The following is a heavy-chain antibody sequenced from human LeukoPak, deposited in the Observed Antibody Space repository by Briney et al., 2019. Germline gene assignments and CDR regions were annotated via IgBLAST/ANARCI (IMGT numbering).Heavy chain of an antibody. J-gene: IGHJ4*02. CDR3: ARDGGGYDILTGYSRRPKYYFDY. D-gene: IGHD3-9*01. CDR1: GYTFTSYY. CDR2: INPSGGST. V-gene: IGHV1-46*01. Sequence: ASVKVSCKASGYTFTSYYMHWVRQAPGQGLEWMGIINPSGGSTSYAQKFQGRVTMTRDTSTSTVYMELSSLRSEDTAVYYCARDGGGYDILTGYSRRPKYYFDYWGQGTLVTVFS.